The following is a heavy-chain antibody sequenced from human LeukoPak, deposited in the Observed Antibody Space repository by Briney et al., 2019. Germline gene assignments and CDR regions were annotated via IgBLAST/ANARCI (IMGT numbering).Heavy chain of an antibody. CDR1: GCTFTGYY. CDR2: INPNSGGT. V-gene: IGHV1-2*02. CDR3: ARVWGAITPDY. D-gene: IGHD3-10*01. J-gene: IGHJ4*02. Sequence: ASVKLSCKSSGCTFTGYYMHWVRHAPGQGLELMGWINPNSGGTNYAQKFQGRVTMTRDTSISTAYMELSRLRSDDTAVYYCARVWGAITPDYWGEGPLVTVSS.